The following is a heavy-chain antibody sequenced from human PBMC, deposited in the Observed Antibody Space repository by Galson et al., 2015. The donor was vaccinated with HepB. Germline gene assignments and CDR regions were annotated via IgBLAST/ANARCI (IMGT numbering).Heavy chain of an antibody. CDR3: VFLRGNDLKPLDY. J-gene: IGHJ4*02. Sequence: SLRLSCAASTFIFTTYSMNWVRQAPGKELEWVSYISSSSTTIYYADSVKGRFTISRDNAKNSLYLQMSSLRADDTAVYYCVFLRGNDLKPLDYWGQGTLVTVSS. CDR2: ISSSSTTI. D-gene: IGHD4-23*01. CDR1: TFIFTTYS. V-gene: IGHV3-48*04.